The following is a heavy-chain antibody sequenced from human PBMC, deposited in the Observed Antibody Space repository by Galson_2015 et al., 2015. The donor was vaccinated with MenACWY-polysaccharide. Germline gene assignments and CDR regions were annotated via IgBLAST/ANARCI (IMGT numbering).Heavy chain of an antibody. J-gene: IGHJ5*02. Sequence: SLRLSCAVSGFTFSSYVMSWVRQAPGRGLEWVSSITDSGSSTYYVDSVKGRFTISRDNSKNTLFLQMNSLRAEDTAVYYCAKGGREVDNWLDHWGQGALVTVSS. V-gene: IGHV3-23*01. CDR3: AKGGREVDNWLDH. CDR2: ITDSGSST. D-gene: IGHD1-26*01. CDR1: GFTFSSYV.